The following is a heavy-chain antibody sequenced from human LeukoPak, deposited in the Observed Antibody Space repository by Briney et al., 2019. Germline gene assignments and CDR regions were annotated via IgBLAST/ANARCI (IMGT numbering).Heavy chain of an antibody. J-gene: IGHJ4*02. D-gene: IGHD5-18*01. V-gene: IGHV3-23*01. CDR2: SSGSGGST. CDR3: AKVDTAMVAGGFGY. Sequence: GWSLRLSCAASGFTFSSYALRWVRQAPGKELEWVAGSSGSGGSTYYADSVKGRFTIYRDNYKNTLYLQMNSLTAEDTAGYYFAKVDTAMVAGGFGYWGQGTLVTVSS. CDR1: GFTFSSYA.